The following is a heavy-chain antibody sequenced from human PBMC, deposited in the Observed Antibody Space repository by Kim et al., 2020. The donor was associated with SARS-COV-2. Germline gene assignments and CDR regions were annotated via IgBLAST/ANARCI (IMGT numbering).Heavy chain of an antibody. CDR2: IYPSDSYS. J-gene: IGHJ6*02. D-gene: IGHD3-10*01. Sequence: GESLKISCKASGYTFTSYWITWVRQMPGKGLEWMGRIYPSDSYSNYSPSFQGHVTISADKSISTAYLQWRGLKASDTAMYFCARGDRASSKVYYGMDVWGQGTTVTVSS. CDR1: GYTFTSYW. V-gene: IGHV5-10-1*01. CDR3: ARGDRASSKVYYGMDV.